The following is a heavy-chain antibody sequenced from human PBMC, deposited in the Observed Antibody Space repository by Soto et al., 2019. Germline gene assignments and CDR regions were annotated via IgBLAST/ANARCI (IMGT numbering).Heavy chain of an antibody. CDR1: GYTFTGYY. Sequence: GASVKVSCKASGYTFTGYYMHWVLQAPGQGLEWMGWINPNSGGTNYAQKFQGWVTMTRDTSISTAYMELSRLRSDDTAVYYCARDWYYYGSGSHFDPWGQGTLVTVSS. CDR2: INPNSGGT. CDR3: ARDWYYYGSGSHFDP. J-gene: IGHJ5*02. D-gene: IGHD3-10*01. V-gene: IGHV1-2*04.